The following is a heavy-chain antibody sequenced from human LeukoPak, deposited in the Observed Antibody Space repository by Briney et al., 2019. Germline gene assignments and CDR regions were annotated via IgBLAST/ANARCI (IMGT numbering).Heavy chain of an antibody. CDR3: ARAGGGNSYYFDY. Sequence: SQTLSLTCTVSGGSISSGGYYWSWIRQHPGKGLEWIGYIYYSGSTNYNPSLKSRVTISVDTSKNQFSLKLSSVTAADTAVYYCARAGGGNSYYFDYWGQGTLVTVSS. J-gene: IGHJ4*02. V-gene: IGHV4-61*08. D-gene: IGHD4-23*01. CDR2: IYYSGST. CDR1: GGSISSGGYY.